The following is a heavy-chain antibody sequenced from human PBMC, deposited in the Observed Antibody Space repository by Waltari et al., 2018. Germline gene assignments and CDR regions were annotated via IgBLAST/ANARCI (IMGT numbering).Heavy chain of an antibody. J-gene: IGHJ4*02. D-gene: IGHD5-12*01. CDR2: VQHSGTT. CDR1: GDTISGYY. Sequence: QVQLQQWGAGLLRPSETLSLSCGVQGDTISGYYWSWIRQAPGKGLQWIGQVQHSGTTNYTPSLKNRLNISGDRSKNQIYLRLTSVTAADTGVYYCARGGGFSGHDSHYFDFWGQGDLVTVSS. V-gene: IGHV4-34*01. CDR3: ARGGGFSGHDSHYFDF.